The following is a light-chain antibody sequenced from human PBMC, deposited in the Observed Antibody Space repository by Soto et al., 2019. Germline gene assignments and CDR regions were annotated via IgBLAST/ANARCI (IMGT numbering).Light chain of an antibody. CDR2: DAS. CDR1: QSVSSY. J-gene: IGKJ4*01. V-gene: IGKV3-11*01. CDR3: QQRSNWLT. Sequence: ILFTQSPATLSLSPGERATLSCRASQSVSSYLAWYQQKPGKAPRLLIYDASNRATGIPARLSGSGSGTDFTLTIRSLEPEDFAVYYCQQRSNWLTFGGGTKVDIK.